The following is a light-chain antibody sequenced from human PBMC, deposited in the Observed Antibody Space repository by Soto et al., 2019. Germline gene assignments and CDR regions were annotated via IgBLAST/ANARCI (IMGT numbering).Light chain of an antibody. CDR3: QQYDSSPRT. CDR2: GAT. Sequence: EIVLTQSPGTLSLSPGERATLSCRASQSISSSYLAWVQQKPGQAPRLLIYGATSRATGIPDRFSGSGSGTDFTLTISRLEPEDFAVYYCQQYDSSPRTFGQGTKVDIK. CDR1: QSISSSY. J-gene: IGKJ1*01. V-gene: IGKV3-20*01.